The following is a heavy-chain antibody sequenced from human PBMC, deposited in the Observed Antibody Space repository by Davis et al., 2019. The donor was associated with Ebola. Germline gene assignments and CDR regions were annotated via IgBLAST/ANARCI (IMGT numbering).Heavy chain of an antibody. CDR3: ARGSVGTAFRAFDI. D-gene: IGHD5-18*01. V-gene: IGHV3-72*01. Sequence: PGGSLRLSCAASGFTFSDHYMDWVRQAPGQGLEWVARIRNKGNSYTTEYAASVKGIFTISRDDSENSHYLQMNSLKTEDTAVYYCARGSVGTAFRAFDIWGQGTMVTVSS. J-gene: IGHJ3*02. CDR1: GFTFSDHY. CDR2: IRNKGNSYTT.